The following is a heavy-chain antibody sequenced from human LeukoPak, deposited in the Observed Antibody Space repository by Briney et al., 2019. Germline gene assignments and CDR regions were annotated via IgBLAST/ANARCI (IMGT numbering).Heavy chain of an antibody. CDR2: IYYSGST. D-gene: IGHD3-22*01. CDR1: GGSIGSSSYY. CDR3: ARPARGGYYDSSGYQFDY. J-gene: IGHJ4*02. V-gene: IGHV4-39*01. Sequence: SETLSLTCTVSGGSIGSSSYYWGWIRQPPGKGLEWIGSIYYSGSTYYNPSLKSRVTISVDTSKNQFSLKLSSVTAADTAVYYCARPARGGYYDSSGYQFDYWGQGTLVTVSS.